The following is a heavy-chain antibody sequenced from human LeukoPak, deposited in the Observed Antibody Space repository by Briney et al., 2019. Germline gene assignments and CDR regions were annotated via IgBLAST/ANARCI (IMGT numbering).Heavy chain of an antibody. J-gene: IGHJ4*02. Sequence: SETLSLTCTVSGGSISSGDYYWSWIRQPPGKGLEWIGYIYYTGSTNYNPSLKSRVTISVDTSKNQFSLKLNSVTAADTAVYYCARESGSSGWYDYWGQGTLVTVSS. CDR3: ARESGSSGWYDY. CDR1: GGSISSGDYY. D-gene: IGHD6-19*01. V-gene: IGHV4-61*08. CDR2: IYYTGST.